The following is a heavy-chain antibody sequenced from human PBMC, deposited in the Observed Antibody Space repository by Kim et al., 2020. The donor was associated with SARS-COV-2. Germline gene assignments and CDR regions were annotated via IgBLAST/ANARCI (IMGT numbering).Heavy chain of an antibody. CDR1: GGSVGSGNYF. J-gene: IGHJ4*02. CDR3: ARAPNAFWSDYTYYVDQ. CDR2: IYYSGNT. V-gene: IGHV4-61*01. D-gene: IGHD3-3*01. Sequence: SETLSLTCTVSGGSVGSGNYFWSWLRPPPGKGLEWIGYIYYSGNTKYNPSLKSRLTMSVDTSKSQFSLKLRSAAAADTAVYYCARAPNAFWSDYTYYVDQCGQATLVTLSS.